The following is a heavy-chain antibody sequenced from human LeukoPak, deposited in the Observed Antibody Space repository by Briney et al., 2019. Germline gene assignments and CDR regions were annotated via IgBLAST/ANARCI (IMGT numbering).Heavy chain of an antibody. Sequence: SETLSLTCTVFGDSIISGGYYWSWIRQHPGKDLEWIGYIYYSGSTYYNPSLKSRVTISVDTSKNQFSLRLNSVTAADTAVYYCARDSTSGNIIDYWGQGTLVTVSS. J-gene: IGHJ4*02. D-gene: IGHD3-10*01. CDR3: ARDSTSGNIIDY. CDR1: GDSIISGGYY. V-gene: IGHV4-31*03. CDR2: IYYSGST.